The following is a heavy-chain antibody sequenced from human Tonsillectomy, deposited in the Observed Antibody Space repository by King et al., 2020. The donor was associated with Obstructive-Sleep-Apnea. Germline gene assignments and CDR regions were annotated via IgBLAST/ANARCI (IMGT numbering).Heavy chain of an antibody. J-gene: IGHJ6*02. CDR1: GGSISSYY. CDR3: ARSGEYYYYGMDV. V-gene: IGHV4-59*01. Sequence: VQLQESGPGLVKPSETLSLTCTVSGGSISSYYWSWIRQPPGKGLEWIGYIYYSGSTNYNPSLKSRVTISVDTSKNQFSLKLSSVTAADTAVYYCARSGEYYYYGMDVWGQGTTVTVSS. D-gene: IGHD3-10*01. CDR2: IYYSGST.